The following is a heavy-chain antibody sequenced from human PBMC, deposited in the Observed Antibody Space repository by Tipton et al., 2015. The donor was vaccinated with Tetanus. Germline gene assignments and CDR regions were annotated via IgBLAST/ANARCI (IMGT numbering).Heavy chain of an antibody. V-gene: IGHV4-4*07. D-gene: IGHD3-10*01. CDR2: IYSSGST. CDR1: GGSISSYY. Sequence: PGLVKPSETLSLTCTVSGGSISSYYWSWIRQPAGKGLEWIGRIYSSGSTHYNPSLKSRVTMSLDTSKNQFSLKLNSVTAADTAVYYCARGVWFGPGPRYYFDYWGQGTLVTVSS. J-gene: IGHJ4*02. CDR3: ARGVWFGPGPRYYFDY.